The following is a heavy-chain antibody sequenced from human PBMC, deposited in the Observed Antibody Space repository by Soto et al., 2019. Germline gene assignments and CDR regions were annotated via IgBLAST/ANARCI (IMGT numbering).Heavy chain of an antibody. D-gene: IGHD6-6*01. Sequence: GASVKVSCKASGYTFTGYYMHWVRQAPGQGLEWMGWINPNSGGTNYAQKFQGWVTMTRDMSISTAYMELSRLRSDDTAVYYCATCSSEYYYYGMDVWGQGTTVTVSS. V-gene: IGHV1-2*04. CDR3: ATCSSEYYYYGMDV. J-gene: IGHJ6*02. CDR2: INPNSGGT. CDR1: GYTFTGYY.